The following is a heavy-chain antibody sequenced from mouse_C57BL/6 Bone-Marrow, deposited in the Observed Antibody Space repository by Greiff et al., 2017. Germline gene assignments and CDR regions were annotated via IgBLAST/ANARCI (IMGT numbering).Heavy chain of an antibody. D-gene: IGHD1-1*01. CDR2: IHPNSGST. CDR3: GGYGSSYVPWFAY. Sequence: QVRLQQPGAELVKPGASVKLSCKASGYTFTSYWMHWVKQRPGQGLEWIGMIHPNSGSTNYNEKFKSKATLTVDKSSSTAYMQLSSLTSEDSAVYYCGGYGSSYVPWFAYWGQGTLVTVSA. V-gene: IGHV1-64*01. CDR1: GYTFTSYW. J-gene: IGHJ3*01.